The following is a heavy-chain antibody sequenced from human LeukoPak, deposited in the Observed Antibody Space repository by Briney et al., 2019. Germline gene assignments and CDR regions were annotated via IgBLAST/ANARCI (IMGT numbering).Heavy chain of an antibody. J-gene: IGHJ6*03. CDR2: IKQDGSEK. V-gene: IGHV3-7*01. CDR3: ARGAWFGELRYYYMDV. CDR1: GFTFISYW. Sequence: GGSLRLSCEASGFTFISYWMSWVRQAPGKGREGGANIKQDGSEKYYVDSVKGRFTISRDNAKNSLYLQMNSLRAEDTAVYYCARGAWFGELRYYYMDVWGKGTTVTVSS. D-gene: IGHD3-10*01.